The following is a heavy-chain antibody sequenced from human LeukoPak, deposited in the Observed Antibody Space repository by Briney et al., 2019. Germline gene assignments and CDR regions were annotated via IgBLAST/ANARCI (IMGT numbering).Heavy chain of an antibody. V-gene: IGHV4-31*03. CDR3: ARESSQDPLWFGEA. J-gene: IGHJ5*02. CDR2: IYYSGST. Sequence: SETLSLTCTVSGGSISSGDYYWSWIRQHPGKGLEWIGYIYYSGSTYYNPSLKSRVTISVDTSKNQFSLKLSSVTAADTAVYYCARESSQDPLWFGEAWGQGTLVTVSS. CDR1: GGSISSGDYY. D-gene: IGHD3-10*01.